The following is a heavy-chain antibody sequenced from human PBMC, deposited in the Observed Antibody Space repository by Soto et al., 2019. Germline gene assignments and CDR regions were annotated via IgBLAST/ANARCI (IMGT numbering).Heavy chain of an antibody. CDR1: GGSISNGGYY. Sequence: SETLSLTCTVSGGSISNGGYYWAWVPQHPGKGLEWIGYIYYSGSTYYNPSLKSRVTISVDTSKNQFSLKLTSVTAADTAVYYCARDVTDFWSGHEGMDVWGQGTTVTVSS. V-gene: IGHV4-31*03. D-gene: IGHD3-3*01. J-gene: IGHJ6*02. CDR2: IYYSGST. CDR3: ARDVTDFWSGHEGMDV.